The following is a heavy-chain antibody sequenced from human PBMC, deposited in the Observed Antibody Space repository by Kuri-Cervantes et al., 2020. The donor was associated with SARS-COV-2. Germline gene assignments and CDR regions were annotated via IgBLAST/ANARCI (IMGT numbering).Heavy chain of an antibody. J-gene: IGHJ5*02. Sequence: ESLKSSCAFYGESFSGYYWSWIRQPPGKGLEWIGEINHSGSTNYNPSLKSRVTISVDTSKNQFSLKLSSVTAADTAIYYCARQPLDQVLWVGAYWFDPWGQGTLVTVSS. D-gene: IGHD3-10*01. V-gene: IGHV4-34*01. CDR1: GESFSGYY. CDR3: ARQPLDQVLWVGAYWFDP. CDR2: INHSGST.